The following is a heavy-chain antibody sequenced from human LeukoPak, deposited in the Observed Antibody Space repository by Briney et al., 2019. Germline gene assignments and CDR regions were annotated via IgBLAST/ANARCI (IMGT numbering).Heavy chain of an antibody. CDR2: INPTGGST. V-gene: IGHV1-46*01. CDR1: GYTFTSYY. J-gene: IGHJ4*02. D-gene: IGHD2-21*02. Sequence: ASVKVSCKASGYTFTSYYMHWVRQAPGQGLEWMGLINPTGGSTGYAQKFQGRVTMTRDMSTSTDYMELSSLRSEDTAVYYCARGPGIVVVTVPSDADYWGQGTLVTVSS. CDR3: ARGPGIVVVTVPSDADY.